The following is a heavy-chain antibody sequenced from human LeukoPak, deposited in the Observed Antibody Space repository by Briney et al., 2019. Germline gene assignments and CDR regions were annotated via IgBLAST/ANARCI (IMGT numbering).Heavy chain of an antibody. V-gene: IGHV5-51*01. CDR3: ARWAGAYSGYDYGGS. D-gene: IGHD5-12*01. Sequence: GESLKISCKGSGYSFTSYWIGWVRLMPGKGLEWMGIIYPGDSDTRYSPSFQGQVTISADKSISTAYLQWSSLKASDTAVYYCARWAGAYSGYDYGGSWGQGTLVTVSS. J-gene: IGHJ5*02. CDR1: GYSFTSYW. CDR2: IYPGDSDT.